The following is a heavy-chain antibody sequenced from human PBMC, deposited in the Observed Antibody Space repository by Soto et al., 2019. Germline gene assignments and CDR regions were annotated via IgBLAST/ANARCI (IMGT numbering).Heavy chain of an antibody. V-gene: IGHV6-1*01. CDR1: GGSVSSNSVA. J-gene: IGHJ5*02. Sequence: SQTLSLTCAISGGSVSSNSVAWNWIRQSPSRGLEWLGRTYYRSKWYYHYAVSVKSRITINPDTSKNQFSLQLNSVTPDDTAVYYCAKDSVPNWHDPWTQGTLVTVSS. CDR3: AKDSVPNWHDP. CDR2: TYYRSKWYY.